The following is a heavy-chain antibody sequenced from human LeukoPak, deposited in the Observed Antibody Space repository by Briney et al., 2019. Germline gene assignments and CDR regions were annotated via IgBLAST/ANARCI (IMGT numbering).Heavy chain of an antibody. J-gene: IGHJ6*02. CDR3: ARQVLVVGGRYGMDV. CDR2: ISPYRGDT. D-gene: IGHD2-15*01. CDR1: GYSFTGYY. Sequence: ASVTVSCKASGYSFTGYYMHWVRQAPGQGLEWMGWISPYRGDTEYAQKIQGRVSMTTDTSTSTAYMELRSLRSDDTAVYYCARQVLVVGGRYGMDVWGQGTTVTVSS. V-gene: IGHV1-18*04.